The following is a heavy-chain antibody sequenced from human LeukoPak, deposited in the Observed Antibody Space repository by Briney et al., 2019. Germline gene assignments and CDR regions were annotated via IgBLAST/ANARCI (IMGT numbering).Heavy chain of an antibody. CDR1: GYTFTGYY. CDR2: INPNSGGT. V-gene: IGHV1-2*02. CDR3: ARRAVVVPAAIAATPDNWFDP. J-gene: IGHJ5*02. Sequence: ASVTVSCKASGYTFTGYYMHWVRQAPGQGLEWMGWINPNSGGTNYAQKFRGRVTMTRDTSISTAYMELSRLRSDATAVYYCARRAVVVPAAIAATPDNWFDPWGQGTLVTVSS. D-gene: IGHD2-2*01.